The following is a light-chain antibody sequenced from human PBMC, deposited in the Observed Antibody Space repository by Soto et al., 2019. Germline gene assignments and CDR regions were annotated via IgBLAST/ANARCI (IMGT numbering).Light chain of an antibody. Sequence: DIQMTQKTSSLSASVGDRVTITCQASQNINNYLNWYQQKPGRAPKLLIYDASNLEAGVPSRFSGSGSGTEFTLTISSLQTDDFSTYYCQQYHSYWTFGQGTKVDIK. CDR1: QNINNY. CDR2: DAS. V-gene: IGKV1-33*01. CDR3: QQYHSYWT. J-gene: IGKJ1*01.